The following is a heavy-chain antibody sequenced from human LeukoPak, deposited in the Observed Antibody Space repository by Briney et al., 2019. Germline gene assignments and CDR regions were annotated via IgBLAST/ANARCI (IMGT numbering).Heavy chain of an antibody. CDR3: AKGGWIAAAGGYFDY. Sequence: GGSLRLSCAASGFTFSSYAMSWVRQAPGKGLEWVSAISGSGGSTYYADSVKGQVTTSRDNSKNTLYLQMNSLRAEDTAVYYCAKGGWIAAAGGYFDYWGQGTLVTVSS. CDR2: ISGSGGST. CDR1: GFTFSSYA. J-gene: IGHJ4*02. V-gene: IGHV3-23*01. D-gene: IGHD6-13*01.